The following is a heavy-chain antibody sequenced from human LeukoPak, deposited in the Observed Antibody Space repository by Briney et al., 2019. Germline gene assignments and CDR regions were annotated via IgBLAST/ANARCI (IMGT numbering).Heavy chain of an antibody. J-gene: IGHJ6*04. CDR2: IYDTGSM. CDR1: SAFVSIGCYC. Sequence: SSDTLSLTRPVASAFVSIGCYCWGWLRQTPGRGLQGIVGIYDTGSMKYNRSLNSPVTISVDTSKNQFSLKLRSVTAADTAVYYCAMRGYCSSTSCSDYGRMDVWGKGTTVTVSS. CDR3: AMRGYCSSTSCSDYGRMDV. V-gene: IGHV4-61*01. D-gene: IGHD2-2*01.